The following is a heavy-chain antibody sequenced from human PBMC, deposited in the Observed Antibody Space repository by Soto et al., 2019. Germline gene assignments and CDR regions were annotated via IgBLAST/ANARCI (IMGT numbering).Heavy chain of an antibody. CDR3: ATSYGSGYRAFDF. Sequence: VQLVQPGAEVKRPGSSVKVSCKASGDTFNFYSINWVRQAPGLGLEWMGRVNPILSMSNYAQRFQGRVTMTADKSTSTAYMELSGLRSEDTAIYYCATSYGSGYRAFDFWGQGALVTVSS. V-gene: IGHV1-69*04. CDR1: GDTFNFYS. CDR2: VNPILSMS. J-gene: IGHJ4*02. D-gene: IGHD3-10*01.